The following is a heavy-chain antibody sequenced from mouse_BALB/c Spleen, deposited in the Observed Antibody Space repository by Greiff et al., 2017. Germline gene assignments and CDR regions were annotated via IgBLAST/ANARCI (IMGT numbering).Heavy chain of an antibody. Sequence: VHVKQSGTVLARPGASVKMSCKASGYTFTSYWMHWVKQRPGQGLEWIGAIYPGNSDTSYNQKFKGKAKLTAVTSTSTAYMELSSLTNEDSAVYYCARLSGNYFDYWGQGTTLTVSS. CDR2: IYPGNSDT. J-gene: IGHJ2*01. D-gene: IGHD1-3*01. CDR3: ARLSGNYFDY. CDR1: GYTFTSYW. V-gene: IGHV1-5*01.